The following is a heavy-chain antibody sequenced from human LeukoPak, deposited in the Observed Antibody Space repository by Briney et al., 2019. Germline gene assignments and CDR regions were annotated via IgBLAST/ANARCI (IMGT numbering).Heavy chain of an antibody. CDR1: GFTFSTYA. CDR3: ARAQDYGDYAPNWFDP. V-gene: IGHV3-23*01. Sequence: GGSLRLSCAASGFTFSTYAMTWVRQAPGKGLEWVSTIGGSGGSTLYADSVKGRFTISRDNSKNTLYLQMNSLRAEDTAIYYCARAQDYGDYAPNWFDPWGQGTLVTVSS. D-gene: IGHD4-17*01. CDR2: IGGSGGST. J-gene: IGHJ5*02.